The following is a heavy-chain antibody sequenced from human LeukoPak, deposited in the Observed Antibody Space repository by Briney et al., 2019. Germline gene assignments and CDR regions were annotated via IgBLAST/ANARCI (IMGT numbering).Heavy chain of an antibody. D-gene: IGHD1-26*01. J-gene: IGHJ5*02. CDR2: ISSSSSTI. CDR3: ARGSGSYSFNLLGFDP. CDR1: GFTFSSYS. Sequence: WGSLRLSCAASGFTFSSYSMNWVRQAPGKGLEWVSYISSSSSTIYYADSVKGRFTISRDNAKNSLYLQMNSLRAEDTAVYYCARGSGSYSFNLLGFDPWGQGTLVTVSS. V-gene: IGHV3-48*01.